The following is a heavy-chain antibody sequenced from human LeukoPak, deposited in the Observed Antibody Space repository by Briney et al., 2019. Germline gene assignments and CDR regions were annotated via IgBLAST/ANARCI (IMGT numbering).Heavy chain of an antibody. CDR1: GFTFSRYG. V-gene: IGHV3-30*18. D-gene: IGHD6-19*01. J-gene: IGHJ4*02. CDR3: AKVVVAGTHYFDH. Sequence: GGSLRLSCAASGFTFSRYGMHWVRQAPGKGLEWVAVISTDGSQKFYTDSVQGRFTVSRDNAKNTLSLQMNDLRADDSAVYYCAKVVVAGTHYFDHWGQGTLVTVSP. CDR2: ISTDGSQK.